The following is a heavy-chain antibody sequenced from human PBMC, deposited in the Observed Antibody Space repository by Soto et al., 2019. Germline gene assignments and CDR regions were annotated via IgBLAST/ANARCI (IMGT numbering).Heavy chain of an antibody. CDR3: ARGVPAAFVDGMDV. J-gene: IGHJ6*02. D-gene: IGHD2-2*01. CDR1: GFTFSSYA. CDR2: ISYDGSDK. V-gene: IGHV3-30-3*01. Sequence: QVQLVESGGGVVQPGRSLRLSCAASGFTFSSYAMHWVRQAPGKGLEWVAVISYDGSDKYYADSVKGRFTISRDNSKNTLYLQMNGLRAEDTAVYYCARGVPAAFVDGMDVWGQGTTVTVSS.